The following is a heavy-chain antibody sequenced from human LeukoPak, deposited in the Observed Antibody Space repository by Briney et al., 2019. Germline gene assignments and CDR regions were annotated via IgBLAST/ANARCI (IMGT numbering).Heavy chain of an antibody. Sequence: SQTLSLTCTVSGGSINSYYWGWIRQPPGKRLELIGYIYYSGRTNYNPSLKSRVTISVDTSTNQISLKLTSVTAADTAVYFCARGTTKGYYYDSSGYYTKWGQATLVTVSS. CDR3: ARGTTKGYYYDSSGYYTK. D-gene: IGHD3-22*01. CDR1: GGSINSYY. CDR2: IYYSGRT. J-gene: IGHJ1*01. V-gene: IGHV4-59*12.